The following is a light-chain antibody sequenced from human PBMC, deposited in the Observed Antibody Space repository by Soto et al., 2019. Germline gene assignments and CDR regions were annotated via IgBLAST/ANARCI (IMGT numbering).Light chain of an antibody. Sequence: QSVLTQPASVSGSPGQSITISCTGTSSDVGGYNYVSWCQQHPGKAPKLMIYDVSNRPSGVSNRFSGSKSGNTASLTISGLQAEGEADYYCSSYTSSSTLGVFGGGTKVTVL. CDR3: SSYTSSSTLGV. CDR2: DVS. V-gene: IGLV2-14*01. CDR1: SSDVGGYNY. J-gene: IGLJ3*02.